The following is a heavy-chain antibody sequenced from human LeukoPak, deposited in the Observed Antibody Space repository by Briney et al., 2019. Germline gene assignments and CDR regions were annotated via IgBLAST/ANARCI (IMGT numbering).Heavy chain of an antibody. Sequence: PSETLSLTCTVSGGSISSYYWSWIRQPPGKGLEWIGYIYYSGSTNYNPSLRSRVTISVDTSKNQFSLKLSSVTAADTAVYYCAGQYYYDSSGYSDYWGQGTLVTVSS. CDR2: IYYSGST. CDR1: GGSISSYY. J-gene: IGHJ4*02. CDR3: AGQYYYDSSGYSDY. V-gene: IGHV4-59*01. D-gene: IGHD3-22*01.